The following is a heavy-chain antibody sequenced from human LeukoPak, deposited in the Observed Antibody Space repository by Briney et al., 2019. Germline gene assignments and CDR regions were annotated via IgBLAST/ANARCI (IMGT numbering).Heavy chain of an antibody. D-gene: IGHD3-10*01. Sequence: GGFLRLSCAASGFTFSSYSMNWVRQAPGKGLEWVSYISSSSSTIYYADSVKGRFTISRDNAKNSLYLQMNSLRDEDTAVYYCARDGMVRGVIIWDAFDIWGQGTMVTVSS. CDR1: GFTFSSYS. CDR2: ISSSSSTI. V-gene: IGHV3-48*02. CDR3: ARDGMVRGVIIWDAFDI. J-gene: IGHJ3*02.